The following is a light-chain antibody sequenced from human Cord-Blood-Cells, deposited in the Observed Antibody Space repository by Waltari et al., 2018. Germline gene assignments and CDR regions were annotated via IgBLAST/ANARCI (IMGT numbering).Light chain of an antibody. CDR2: AAS. V-gene: IGKV1-39*01. J-gene: IGKJ2*01. CDR3: QQSYSTPYT. Sequence: DIQMTQSPSSLSASLGDRVTITCRASQSISSYLNWYQQKPGKAPKLLVYAASSLQSGVPSRFSGSAAGTDFTLTISSLQLEDFATYYCQQSYSTPYTCGQGTKLEIK. CDR1: QSISSY.